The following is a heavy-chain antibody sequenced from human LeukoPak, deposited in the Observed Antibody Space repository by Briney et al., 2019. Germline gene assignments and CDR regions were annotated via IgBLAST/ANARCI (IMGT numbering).Heavy chain of an antibody. V-gene: IGHV3-74*01. J-gene: IGHJ5*02. CDR1: GFTFSSYW. CDR2: IKSDGSNI. Sequence: PGGSLRLSCAASGFTFSSYWMHWVRQPPGKGLVWASRIKSDGSNIVYADSVKRRFTISRDNAKNTLFLQMNSLRAEDTAVYYCARDYLGWFDPWGQGTLVTVSS. CDR3: ARDYLGWFDP.